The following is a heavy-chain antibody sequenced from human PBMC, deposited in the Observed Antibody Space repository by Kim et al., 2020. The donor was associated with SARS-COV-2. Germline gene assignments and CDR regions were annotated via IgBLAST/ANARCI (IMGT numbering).Heavy chain of an antibody. D-gene: IGHD3-3*01. J-gene: IGHJ4*02. CDR2: IRSIGTTI. V-gene: IGHV3-48*03. CDR1: EFTFSRYE. Sequence: GGSLRLSCAASEFTFSRYEMNWVRRAPGEGLEWVSYIRSIGTTIYYADSVKGRFTISRDNSKNSLYLQMNSLRAEDTAVYYCARSPPYNSWSGYLDYWGQGTLVTVSS. CDR3: ARSPPYNSWSGYLDY.